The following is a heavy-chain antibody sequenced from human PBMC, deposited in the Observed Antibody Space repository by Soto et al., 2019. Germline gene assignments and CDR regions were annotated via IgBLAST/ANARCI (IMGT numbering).Heavy chain of an antibody. Sequence: VSGPTLVNPTQTLTLTCTFSGFSLSTSGMRVSWIRQPPGKALEWLARIDWDDDKFYSTFLKTRLTISKDTSKNQVVLTMTNMDPVDTATYYCARGAARRVSDAFDIWGQGTMVTVSS. CDR2: IDWDDDK. D-gene: IGHD6-6*01. CDR1: GFSLSTSGMR. J-gene: IGHJ3*02. CDR3: ARGAARRVSDAFDI. V-gene: IGHV2-70*04.